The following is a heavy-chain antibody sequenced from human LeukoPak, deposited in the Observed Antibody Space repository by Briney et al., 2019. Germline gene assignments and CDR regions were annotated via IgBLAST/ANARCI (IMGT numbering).Heavy chain of an antibody. D-gene: IGHD6-13*01. V-gene: IGHV3-30*18. CDR1: GFTFSSYG. CDR3: AKDFDSSSCDY. Sequence: GGSLRLSCAASGFTFSSYGMHWVRQAPGKGLEWVAVISYDGSNKYYADSVKGRFTISRDNSKNTLYLQMNSLRAEDTAVYYCAKDFDSSSCDYWGQGTLVTVSS. J-gene: IGHJ4*02. CDR2: ISYDGSNK.